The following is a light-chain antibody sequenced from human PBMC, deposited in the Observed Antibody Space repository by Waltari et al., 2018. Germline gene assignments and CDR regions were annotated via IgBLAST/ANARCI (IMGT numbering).Light chain of an antibody. CDR2: DNY. V-gene: IGLV1-51*01. J-gene: IGLJ2*01. CDR3: GTWDTSLSAAV. CDR1: NFNIGNNV. Sequence: QSVLTHPPSVSAAPGQKVTIHCSGPNFNIGNNVVPWYQFPPGTAPKLLIFDNYKRPSGIPDRFSGSKSDTSATLDITGLQTGDEADYYCGTWDTSLSAAVFGGGTRLTVL.